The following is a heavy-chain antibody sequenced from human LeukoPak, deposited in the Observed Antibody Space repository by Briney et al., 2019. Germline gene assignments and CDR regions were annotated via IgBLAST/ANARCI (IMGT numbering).Heavy chain of an antibody. CDR1: GYTFTGYY. D-gene: IGHD2-15*01. CDR2: INPNSGGT. Sequence: ASVKVSCKSSGYTFTGYYMHWVRQAPGQGLEWMGWINPNSGGTNYAQKFQGRVTMTRDTSISTAYMELSRLRSDDTAVYYCARDPGEYCSGGSCYSWFDPWGQGILVTVSS. CDR3: ARDPGEYCSGGSCYSWFDP. J-gene: IGHJ5*02. V-gene: IGHV1-2*02.